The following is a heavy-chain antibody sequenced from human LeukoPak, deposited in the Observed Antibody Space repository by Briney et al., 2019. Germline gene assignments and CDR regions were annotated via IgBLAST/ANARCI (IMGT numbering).Heavy chain of an antibody. J-gene: IGHJ1*01. V-gene: IGHV5-51*01. D-gene: IGHD3-16*01. CDR2: IYPGDSDT. CDR3: ARHLGHAEYFQH. CDR1: GSSCSNSI. Sequence: NFSRTSSGSSCSNSISGGLRKPRGRVQGRVGIIYPGDSDTRYSPSFQGQVTISADKSISTAYLQWSSLKASDTAMYYCARHLGHAEYFQHWGQGTLVTVSS.